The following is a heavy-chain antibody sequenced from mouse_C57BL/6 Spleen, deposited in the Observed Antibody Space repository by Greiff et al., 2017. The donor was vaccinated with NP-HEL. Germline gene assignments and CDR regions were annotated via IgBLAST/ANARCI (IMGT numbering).Heavy chain of an antibody. CDR3: ARAYYSNYDAMDY. V-gene: IGHV1-72*01. Sequence: VQLQQPGAELVKPGASVKLSCKASGYTFTSYWMHWVKQRPGRGLEWIGRIDPNSGGTKYNEKFKRKATLTVDKPSSTAYMQLSSLTSGDSAVYYCARAYYSNYDAMDYWGQGTSVTVSS. CDR2: IDPNSGGT. D-gene: IGHD2-5*01. CDR1: GYTFTSYW. J-gene: IGHJ4*01.